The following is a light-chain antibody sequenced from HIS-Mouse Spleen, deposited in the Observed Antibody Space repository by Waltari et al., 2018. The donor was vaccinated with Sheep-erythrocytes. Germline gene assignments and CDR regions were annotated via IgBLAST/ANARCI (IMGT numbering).Light chain of an antibody. V-gene: IGLV2-23*01. J-gene: IGLJ3*02. Sequence: QSALTQPASVSGSPGQSLTIPCTGTSSDVGSYNLVSWYQQHPGKAPKLMIYEGSKRPSGVSNRFSGSKSGNTASLTISGLQAEDEADYYCCSYAGSSTWVLGGGTKLTVL. CDR2: EGS. CDR1: SSDVGSYNL. CDR3: CSYAGSSTWV.